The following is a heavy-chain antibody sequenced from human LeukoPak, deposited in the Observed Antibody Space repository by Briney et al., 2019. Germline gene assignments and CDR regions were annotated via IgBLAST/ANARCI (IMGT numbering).Heavy chain of an antibody. CDR3: ARDRGSGWYSGGWDYYYYYMDV. D-gene: IGHD6-19*01. Sequence: SVKVSCKASGYTFTSYGISWVRQAPGQGLEWMGGIIPIFGTANYAQKFQGRVTITADKSTSTAYMELSSLRSEDTAVYYCARDRGSGWYSGGWDYYYYYMDVWGKGTTVTVSS. J-gene: IGHJ6*03. CDR2: IIPIFGTA. V-gene: IGHV1-69*06. CDR1: GYTFTSYG.